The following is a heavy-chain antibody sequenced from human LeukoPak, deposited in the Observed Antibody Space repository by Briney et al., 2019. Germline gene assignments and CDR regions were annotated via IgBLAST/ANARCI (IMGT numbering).Heavy chain of an antibody. Sequence: GGSLRLSCAASGFTFRSYSMNWVRQAAGKGLEWVSAIDPSSTYVYYADSVKGRFTISRDNAENSLYLQMNSLRVEDTAVYYCARAPTVLVGYCSSSSCQADYWGQGTLVTVSS. D-gene: IGHD2-2*01. V-gene: IGHV3-21*01. CDR2: IDPSSTYV. CDR1: GFTFRSYS. CDR3: ARAPTVLVGYCSSSSCQADY. J-gene: IGHJ4*02.